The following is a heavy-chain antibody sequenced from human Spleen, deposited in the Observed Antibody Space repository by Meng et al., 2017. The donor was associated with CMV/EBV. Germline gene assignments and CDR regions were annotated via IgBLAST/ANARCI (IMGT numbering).Heavy chain of an antibody. CDR2: ISAYNGNT. D-gene: IGHD1-26*01. V-gene: IGHV1-18*01. CDR1: GYTFTSYG. J-gene: IGHJ6*02. CDR3: ARIRYGSYYYYYGMDV. Sequence: ASVKVSCKASGYTFTSYGISWVRQAPGQGLEWMGWISAYNGNTNYAQKLQGRVTMTTDTSTSTAYMELRSLRPDDTAVYYCARIRYGSYYYYYGMDVWGQGTTVTVSS.